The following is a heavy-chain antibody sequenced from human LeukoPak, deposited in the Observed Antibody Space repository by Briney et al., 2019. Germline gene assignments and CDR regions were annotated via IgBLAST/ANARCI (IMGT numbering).Heavy chain of an antibody. Sequence: PSETLSLTCTASGGSMSSYYWSWIRQPAGRGLEWIGRIQTSGSTNYNPSLKSRVTMSVDTSKNKFSLKVNSVTAADTAVYYCARVGSGWSFDYWGQGTLVTVSS. V-gene: IGHV4-4*07. CDR1: GGSMSSYY. CDR3: ARVGSGWSFDY. D-gene: IGHD6-19*01. J-gene: IGHJ4*02. CDR2: IQTSGST.